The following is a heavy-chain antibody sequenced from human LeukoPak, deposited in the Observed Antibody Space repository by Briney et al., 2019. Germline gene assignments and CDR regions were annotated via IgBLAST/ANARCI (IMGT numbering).Heavy chain of an antibody. CDR1: GYTFTSYG. Sequence: ASVKVSCKASGYTFTSYGISWVRQAPGQGLEWMGWISAYNGNTNYAQKLQGRVTMTTDTSTSTAYMELRSLRSDDTAVYYCAREGDSSWLHDVFDIWGQGTMVTVSS. J-gene: IGHJ3*02. CDR2: ISAYNGNT. V-gene: IGHV1-18*01. CDR3: AREGDSSWLHDVFDI. D-gene: IGHD6-13*01.